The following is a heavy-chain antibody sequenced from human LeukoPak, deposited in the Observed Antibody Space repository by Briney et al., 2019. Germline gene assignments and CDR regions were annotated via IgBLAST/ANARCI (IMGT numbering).Heavy chain of an antibody. D-gene: IGHD2/OR15-2a*01. Sequence: GASVKVSCKVSGYNLTELSMHWVRQAPGKGLEGMGGFDPGNGETIFTKNFQGRVTMTDDTSTYTAYMLLISLRSEDTAVYYCTDGTFYRLLDYWGQGTLVTVSS. V-gene: IGHV1-24*01. CDR3: TDGTFYRLLDY. CDR2: FDPGNGET. J-gene: IGHJ4*02. CDR1: GYNLTELS.